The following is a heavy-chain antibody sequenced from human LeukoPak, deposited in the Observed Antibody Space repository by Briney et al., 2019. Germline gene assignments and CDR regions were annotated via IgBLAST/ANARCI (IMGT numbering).Heavy chain of an antibody. CDR3: ARVRGTMIVRRWYMDV. CDR2: ISSSSSYI. D-gene: IGHD3-22*01. V-gene: IGHV3-21*01. J-gene: IGHJ6*03. CDR1: GFTFSSYS. Sequence: GSLRLSCAASGFTFSSYSMNWVRQAPGKGLEWVSSISSSSSYIYYADSVKGRFTISRDNAKNSLYLQINSLRAEDTAVYYCARVRGTMIVRRWYMDVWGKGTTVTVSS.